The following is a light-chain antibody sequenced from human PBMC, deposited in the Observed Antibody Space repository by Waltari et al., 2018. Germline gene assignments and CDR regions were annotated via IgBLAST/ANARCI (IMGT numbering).Light chain of an antibody. CDR1: QGISNS. V-gene: IGKV1-NL1*01. CDR3: QQYYRTPLM. CDR2: AAS. Sequence: DIQMTQSPSSLSAFVGDRVTITCRASQGISNSLVWYQQKPGKAPKLLLYAASRFESGVPSRFSGSGSGTDYTLTISRLEPEDFATYYCQQYYRTPLMFGQGTKVENK. J-gene: IGKJ1*01.